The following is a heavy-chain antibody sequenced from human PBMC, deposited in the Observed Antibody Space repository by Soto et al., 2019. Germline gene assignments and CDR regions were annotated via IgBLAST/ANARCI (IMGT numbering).Heavy chain of an antibody. CDR1: GQSFSGHS. CDR2: ISESGST. J-gene: IGHJ4*02. CDR3: ARGSGIVALPGELEDVNYDF. Sequence: QVQLQQWGAGLVKPSETLSLSCAVYGQSFSGHSWAWIRQPPGKGLEWIGEISESGSTYYNPSLKGRVTISTDTSTNQFSLKLSSVTAADTAAYFCARGSGIVALPGELEDVNYDFWGQGTLVNVSS. D-gene: IGHD1-1*01. V-gene: IGHV4-34*01.